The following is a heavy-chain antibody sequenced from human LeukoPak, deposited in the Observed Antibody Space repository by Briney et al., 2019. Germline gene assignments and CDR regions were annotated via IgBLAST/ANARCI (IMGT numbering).Heavy chain of an antibody. CDR3: ARDFLLRGREELSSYYGMDV. Sequence: GASVKVSCKASGYTFTSYYMHWVRQAPGQGLEWMGIINPSGGSTSYAQKFQGRVTMTRDTSTSTVYMELSSLRSEDTAVYYCARDFLLRGREELSSYYGMDVWGQGTTVTVSS. V-gene: IGHV1-46*01. D-gene: IGHD3-16*02. CDR2: INPSGGST. J-gene: IGHJ6*02. CDR1: GYTFTSYY.